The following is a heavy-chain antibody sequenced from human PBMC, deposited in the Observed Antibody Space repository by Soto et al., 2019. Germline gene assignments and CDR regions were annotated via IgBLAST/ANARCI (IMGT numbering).Heavy chain of an antibody. V-gene: IGHV3-23*01. CDR2: ISGSGDST. J-gene: IGHJ6*02. CDR3: AKDRDGAAAGPTKFYGMDV. Sequence: EEQLLESGGGLVQPGGSLRLSCAASGFTFSSYAMSWVRQAPGKGLEWVAVISGSGDSTYYADSVRGRFTISRDNSKTPLYLQMNSLRAEDTAVYYCAKDRDGAAAGPTKFYGMDVWGQGTTVTVSS. CDR1: GFTFSSYA. D-gene: IGHD6-13*01.